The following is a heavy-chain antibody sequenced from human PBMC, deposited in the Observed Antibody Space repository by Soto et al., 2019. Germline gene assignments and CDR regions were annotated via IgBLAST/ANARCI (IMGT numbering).Heavy chain of an antibody. CDR1: GYTLTELS. D-gene: IGHD2-21*01. J-gene: IGHJ6*02. Sequence: ASVKVSCKVSGYTLTELSMHWVQQAPGKGLEWMGGFDPEDGETIYAQKFQGRVTMTEDTSTDTAYMELSSLRSEDTAVYYCATAHPLGAGGDYSYYYYYSMDVRGQGTTVTVPS. V-gene: IGHV1-24*01. CDR2: FDPEDGET. CDR3: ATAHPLGAGGDYSYYYYYSMDV.